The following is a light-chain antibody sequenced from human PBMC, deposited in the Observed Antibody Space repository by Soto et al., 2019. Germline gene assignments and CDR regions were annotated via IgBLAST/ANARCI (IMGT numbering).Light chain of an antibody. J-gene: IGLJ1*01. CDR2: TNN. V-gene: IGLV1-47*02. Sequence: QSALTQPPSASGTPGQRVTISCSGLSSNIGSNFVYWYQHLPGTAPKLLIYTNNQRPSGVPDRFSGSKSGTSASLAISGLRSEDEADYYCASWYGSLSGHVVGTGTTLTVL. CDR1: SSNIGSNF. CDR3: ASWYGSLSGHV.